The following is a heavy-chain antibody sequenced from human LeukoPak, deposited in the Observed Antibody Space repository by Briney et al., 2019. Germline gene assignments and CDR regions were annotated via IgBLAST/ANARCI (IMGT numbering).Heavy chain of an antibody. D-gene: IGHD5-18*01. CDR2: ISSDGSTT. Sequence: GGSLRLSCAASGFSFSNFWMHWVRQAPGKGLVCVSHISSDGSTTTYADSVKGRFTISRDNAENTLFLQMNSLRAEDTAVYYCARGIQLWVGYWYFDLWGRGTLVTVSS. V-gene: IGHV3-74*01. J-gene: IGHJ2*01. CDR1: GFSFSNFW. CDR3: ARGIQLWVGYWYFDL.